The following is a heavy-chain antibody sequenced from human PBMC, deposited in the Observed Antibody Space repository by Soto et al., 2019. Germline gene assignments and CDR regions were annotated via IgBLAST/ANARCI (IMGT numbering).Heavy chain of an antibody. Sequence: TSETLSLTCTVSGGSISSSSYYWGWIRQPPGKGLEWIGSIYYSGSTYYNPSLKSRVTISVDTSKNQFSLKLSSVTAADTAVYYCASHDSSGYYPFDYWGQGTLVTVSS. V-gene: IGHV4-39*01. D-gene: IGHD3-22*01. CDR2: IYYSGST. CDR1: GGSISSSSYY. CDR3: ASHDSSGYYPFDY. J-gene: IGHJ4*02.